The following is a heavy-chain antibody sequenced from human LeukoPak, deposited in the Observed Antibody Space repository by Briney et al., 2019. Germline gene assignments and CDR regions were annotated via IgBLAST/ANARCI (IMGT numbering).Heavy chain of an antibody. J-gene: IGHJ4*02. V-gene: IGHV3-20*04. CDR1: GFTFSSHT. CDR2: IIFNGGSA. Sequence: GGSLRLSCAASGFTFSSHTMSGVRQALGEGVEWVSGIIFNGGSAGYVDSVKGRFTIYRDNAKNSLYLQMNSLRAEDTALYYCARNTRSTEYYYGSGSYYSYYFDYWGQGTLVTVSS. D-gene: IGHD3-10*01. CDR3: ARNTRSTEYYYGSGSYYSYYFDY.